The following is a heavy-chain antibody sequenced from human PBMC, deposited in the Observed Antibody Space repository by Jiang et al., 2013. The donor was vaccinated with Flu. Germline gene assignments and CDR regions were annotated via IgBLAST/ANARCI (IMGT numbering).Heavy chain of an antibody. J-gene: IGHJ6*02. CDR1: GFMFSDYD. V-gene: IGHV3-21*01. Sequence: GGLVKPGGSLRLSCEASGFMFSDYDINWVRQAPGKGLEWVASVSAVGGEKFFSDSLKGRFTISRDNVWNSVSLQMTSLTADDTAVYYCSRVTTSFLGGTAGAHYYGLDVWGPGTMVAVSS. CDR2: VSAVGGEK. CDR3: SRVTTSFLGGTAGAHYYGLDV. D-gene: IGHD6-19*01.